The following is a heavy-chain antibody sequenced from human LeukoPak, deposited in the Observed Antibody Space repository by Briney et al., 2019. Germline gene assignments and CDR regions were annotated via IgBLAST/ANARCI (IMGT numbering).Heavy chain of an antibody. CDR1: GLTVNTNY. V-gene: IGHV3-53*01. Sequence: PGGSLRLSCAASGLTVNTNYMNWVRQSPGKGLEWVSVIYSSDITDYADSVKGRFTISRDNSKNTVYLQMNRLRAEDTAVYYCARGPDMVRGIYYFDYWGQGTLVTVSS. D-gene: IGHD3-10*01. J-gene: IGHJ4*02. CDR2: IYSSDIT. CDR3: ARGPDMVRGIYYFDY.